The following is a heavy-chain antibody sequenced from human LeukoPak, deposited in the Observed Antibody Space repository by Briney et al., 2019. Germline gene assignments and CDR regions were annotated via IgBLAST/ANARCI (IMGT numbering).Heavy chain of an antibody. CDR3: ARGRYMDV. J-gene: IGHJ6*03. V-gene: IGHV1-8*03. CDR2: MNPKSGDT. Sequence: ASVTVSRKTSGYIFIDYEINWVRQAAGQGLEWMGWMNPKSGDTGYEQKFQGRVTITRDSSISTVYMELSSLRSDDTALYYCARGRYMDVWGKGTTVTVSS. CDR1: GYIFIDYE.